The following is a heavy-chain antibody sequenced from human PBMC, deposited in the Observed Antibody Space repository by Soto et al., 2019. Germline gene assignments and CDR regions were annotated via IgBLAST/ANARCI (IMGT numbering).Heavy chain of an antibody. D-gene: IGHD1-1*01. CDR2: VTPFNGNT. V-gene: IGHV1-18*01. CDR1: GYTFTHYG. Sequence: QVQLVQSGAELKTPGASVKVSCKPSGYTFTHYGINWMRQVPGQGLEWMGWVTPFNGNTDYAQKFHGRVTMTADTSTRTVYMELRSLSSDVTTLYFCARGPTGTVFDYWVPGSLVTVSS. J-gene: IGHJ4*02. CDR3: ARGPTGTVFDY.